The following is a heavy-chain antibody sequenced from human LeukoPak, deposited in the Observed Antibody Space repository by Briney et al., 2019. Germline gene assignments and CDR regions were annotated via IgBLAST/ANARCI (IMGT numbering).Heavy chain of an antibody. CDR2: IRYDGRNR. Sequence: GGSLRLSCAASGFTFNNYNMNWVRQAPGKGLERVAFIRYDGRNRYYADSVKGRFTVSRDNSKNTVHLQMDSLRTEDTGVYYCAKLRESGYSYGSFDYWGQGTLVTVSS. J-gene: IGHJ4*02. D-gene: IGHD5-18*01. V-gene: IGHV3-30*02. CDR1: GFTFNNYN. CDR3: AKLRESGYSYGSFDY.